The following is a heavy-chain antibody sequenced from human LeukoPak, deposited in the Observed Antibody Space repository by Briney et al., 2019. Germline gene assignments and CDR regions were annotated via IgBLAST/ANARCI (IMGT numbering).Heavy chain of an antibody. V-gene: IGHV3-30-3*01. CDR2: ISYDGSNK. CDR3: ARDRIAAAGTDYDY. CDR1: GFTFSSYA. D-gene: IGHD6-13*01. J-gene: IGHJ4*02. Sequence: GRSLRLSCAASGFTFSSYAMHWVRQAPGKGLEWVAVISYDGSNKYYADSVKGRFTISRDNAYNSVYLQMNSLRPEDTAVYYCARDRIAAAGTDYDYWGQGVLVTVSS.